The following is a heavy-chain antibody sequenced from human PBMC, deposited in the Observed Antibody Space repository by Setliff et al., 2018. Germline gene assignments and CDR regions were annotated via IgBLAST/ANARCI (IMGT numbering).Heavy chain of an antibody. D-gene: IGHD2-2*01. CDR3: AKDRWGYADP. Sequence: GGSLRLSCATSGFTFSTSAMHWLRQSPDNRLEWLAYIHYGGGHIQNADSVKGRFTVSRDNAMDTLFLQMNGLTTDDTAKYFCAKDRWGYADPWGQGTLVTVSS. J-gene: IGHJ5*02. V-gene: IGHV3-30*02. CDR1: GFTFSTSA. CDR2: IHYGGGHI.